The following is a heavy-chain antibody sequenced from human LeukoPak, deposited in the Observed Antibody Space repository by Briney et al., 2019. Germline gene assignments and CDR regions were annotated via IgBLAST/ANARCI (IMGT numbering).Heavy chain of an antibody. CDR3: AGVSGTFDY. Sequence: SETRSLTCTVSGGSISSGGYYWSWIRQYPGKGLEWIGYIYYSGSTDYNPSLKSRATISGDTSKNQFSLKLSSVTAADTAVYYCAGVSGTFDYWGQGTLVTVSS. CDR1: GGSISSGGYY. CDR2: IYYSGST. D-gene: IGHD3-3*01. J-gene: IGHJ4*02. V-gene: IGHV4-31*03.